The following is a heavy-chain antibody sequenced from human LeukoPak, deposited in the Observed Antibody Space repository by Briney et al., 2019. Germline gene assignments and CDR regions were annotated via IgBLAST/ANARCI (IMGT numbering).Heavy chain of an antibody. Sequence: GGSLRLSCAASGFTFSNYWMSWVRQAPGKGLEWVANIKQDGSEKYYVDSVKGRFTISRDNAKNSLYLQMNSLRAEDTAVYYCARLSGDAFDIWGQGTMVTVSS. CDR3: ARLSGDAFDI. CDR1: GFTFSNYW. V-gene: IGHV3-7*01. CDR2: IKQDGSEK. D-gene: IGHD3-10*01. J-gene: IGHJ3*02.